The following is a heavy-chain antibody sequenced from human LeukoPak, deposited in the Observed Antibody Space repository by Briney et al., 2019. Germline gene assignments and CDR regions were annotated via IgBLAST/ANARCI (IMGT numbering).Heavy chain of an antibody. Sequence: GGSLRLSCAASGFTVSSYAMTWVRQAPGKGLEWVSAISGSGSNTYYADSLKGRFTISRDNSKNTLYLLRNSLRADDTAVYYCARGNGDYAIHPDYWGQGTLVTVSS. J-gene: IGHJ4*02. D-gene: IGHD4-17*01. CDR1: GFTVSSYA. CDR2: ISGSGSNT. V-gene: IGHV3-23*01. CDR3: ARGNGDYAIHPDY.